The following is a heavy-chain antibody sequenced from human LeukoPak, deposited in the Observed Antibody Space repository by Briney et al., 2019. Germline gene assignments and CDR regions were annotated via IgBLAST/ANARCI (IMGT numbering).Heavy chain of an antibody. CDR2: IIPILGIA. D-gene: IGHD1-14*01. J-gene: IGHJ4*02. Sequence: ASVKVSCKASGGTFSSYAISWVRRAPGQGLEWMGRIIPILGIANYAQKFQGRVTITADKSTSTAYMELSSLRSEDTAVYYCARVAGTHRGDYWGQGTLVTVSS. CDR1: GGTFSSYA. CDR3: ARVAGTHRGDY. V-gene: IGHV1-69*04.